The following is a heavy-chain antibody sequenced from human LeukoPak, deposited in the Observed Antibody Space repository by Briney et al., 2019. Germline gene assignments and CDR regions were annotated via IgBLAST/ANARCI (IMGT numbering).Heavy chain of an antibody. Sequence: SETLSLTCTVSGGSIGSYYWSWIRQPPGEGLEWIGYIYYSGSTNYNPSLKSRVTMSVDTSKNQFSLRLRSVTAADTAVYYCARVDRGYSPDYWGQGTLVTVPS. CDR1: GGSIGSYY. V-gene: IGHV4-59*01. D-gene: IGHD5-18*01. J-gene: IGHJ4*02. CDR3: ARVDRGYSPDY. CDR2: IYYSGST.